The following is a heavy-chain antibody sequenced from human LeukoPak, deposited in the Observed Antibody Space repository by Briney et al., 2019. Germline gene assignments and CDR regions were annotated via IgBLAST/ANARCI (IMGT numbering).Heavy chain of an antibody. V-gene: IGHV4-39*01. D-gene: IGHD3-9*01. CDR3: ARLRGSYDILTGYSYYFDY. J-gene: IGHJ4*02. CDR1: GGSISSSSYY. Sequence: ASETLSLTCTVSGGSISSSSYYWGWIRQPPGKGLEWIGSIYYSGSTYYNPSLKSRVTISVDTSKNQSSLKLSSVTAADTAVYYCARLRGSYDILTGYSYYFDYWGQGTLVTVSS. CDR2: IYYSGST.